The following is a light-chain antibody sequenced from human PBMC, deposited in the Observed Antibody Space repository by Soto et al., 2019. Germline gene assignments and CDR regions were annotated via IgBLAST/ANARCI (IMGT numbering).Light chain of an antibody. V-gene: IGKV3-20*01. CDR3: QQYGGPVPWT. CDR1: QTISRNY. Sequence: ELVLTPSPGTLSLSPVESATVSCRASQTISRNYLVWYQKKRGQAPRLLIYGASTRATGIPDRFTGSGSGTDFTLTITRVEPEDFAVYYCQQYGGPVPWTFGQGTKVDIK. J-gene: IGKJ1*01. CDR2: GAS.